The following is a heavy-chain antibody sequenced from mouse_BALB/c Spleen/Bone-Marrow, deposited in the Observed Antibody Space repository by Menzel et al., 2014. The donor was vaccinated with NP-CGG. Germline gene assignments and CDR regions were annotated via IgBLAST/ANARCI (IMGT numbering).Heavy chain of an antibody. D-gene: IGHD2-3*01. CDR2: SRNKANDYTT. J-gene: IGHJ4*01. V-gene: IGHV7-1*02. Sequence: EVMLVESGGGLVQPGGSLRLSCATSGFTFSDFYMEWVRQPPGKRLEWIAASRNKANDYTTEYSASVKGRFIVSRGASQSIFYLQMNALRAEDTAIYYCARDPRWLLAMDYWGQGTSVTVSS. CDR1: GFTFSDFY. CDR3: ARDPRWLLAMDY.